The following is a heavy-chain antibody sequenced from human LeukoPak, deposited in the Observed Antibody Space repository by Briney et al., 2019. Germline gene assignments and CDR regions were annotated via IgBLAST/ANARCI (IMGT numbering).Heavy chain of an antibody. CDR2: ISDSSSLT. J-gene: IGHJ6*02. V-gene: IGHV3-48*02. CDR3: AKVIRGGYGMDV. Sequence: QPGGSLRLSCAASGFTFSSYAMSWVRQAPGKGLEWVSYISDSSSLTYYADSVKGRFTISRDNAKNSLSLQLNSLRDEDTAVYFCAKVIRGGYGMDVWGQGTTVTVSS. CDR1: GFTFSSYA. D-gene: IGHD3-10*01.